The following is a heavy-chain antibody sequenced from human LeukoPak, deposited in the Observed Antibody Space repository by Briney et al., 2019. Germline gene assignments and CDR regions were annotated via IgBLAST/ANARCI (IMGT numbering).Heavy chain of an antibody. V-gene: IGHV3-7*01. CDR2: IKQDGSEK. CDR3: ARGLYCSGGSCYYQDDYFDY. Sequence: GGSLRLSCAASGFTFSQYCMTWVRQAPGKGLEWVANIKQDGSEKYYVDSVKGRFTISRDNAKNSLYLQMNSLRAEDTAVYYCARGLYCSGGSCYYQDDYFDYWGQGTLVTVSS. D-gene: IGHD2-15*01. CDR1: GFTFSQYC. J-gene: IGHJ4*02.